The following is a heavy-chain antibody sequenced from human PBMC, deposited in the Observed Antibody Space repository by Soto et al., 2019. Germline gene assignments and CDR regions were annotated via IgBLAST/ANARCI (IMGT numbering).Heavy chain of an antibody. CDR1: GGSISSGDYY. Sequence: QVQLQESGPGLVKPSQTLSLTCTVSGGSISSGDYYWRWIRQPPGKGLEWIGYIYYSGSTYYNPSLTSRVTISVDTSKNQFSLKLSSVTAADTAVYYCAREVVGGNWNWFDPWGQGTLVTVSS. CDR2: IYYSGST. J-gene: IGHJ5*02. CDR3: AREVVGGNWNWFDP. D-gene: IGHD2-15*01. V-gene: IGHV4-30-4*01.